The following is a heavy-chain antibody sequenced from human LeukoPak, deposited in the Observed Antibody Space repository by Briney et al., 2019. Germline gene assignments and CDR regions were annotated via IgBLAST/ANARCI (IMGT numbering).Heavy chain of an antibody. CDR2: ISYDGSNK. Sequence: GGSLRLSCAASGFTFSSYGMHWVRQAPGKGLEWVAVISYDGSNKYYADSVKGRFTISRDNSKNTLYLQMNSLRAEDTAVYYCAKDMQSIAGAATFDIWGQGTMVTVSS. J-gene: IGHJ3*02. CDR1: GFTFSSYG. CDR3: AKDMQSIAGAATFDI. D-gene: IGHD6-19*01. V-gene: IGHV3-30*18.